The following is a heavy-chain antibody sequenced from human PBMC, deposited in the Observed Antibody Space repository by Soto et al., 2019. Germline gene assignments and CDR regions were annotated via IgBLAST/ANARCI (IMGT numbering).Heavy chain of an antibody. CDR2: LNHSGST. V-gene: IGHV4-34*01. CDR1: GGSFSGHY. Sequence: SETLSLTCAVSGGSFSGHYWSWIRQPPGKGLEWIGELNHSGSTNYNPSLKSRVTIVDTSKNQFSLKLSSVTAADTAVYFCARVGALGSSSCFDYWGQGTLVTAPQ. CDR3: ARVGALGSSSCFDY. J-gene: IGHJ4*02. D-gene: IGHD6-13*01.